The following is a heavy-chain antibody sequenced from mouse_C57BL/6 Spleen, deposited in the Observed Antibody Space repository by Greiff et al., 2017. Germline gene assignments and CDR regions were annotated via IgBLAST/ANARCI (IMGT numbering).Heavy chain of an antibody. Sequence: QVQLQQPGAELVRPGSSVKLSCKASGYTFTSYWMDWVKQRPGQGLEWIGNIYPSDSGTHYNQKFKDKATLTVDKSSSTAYMQLSSLTSEDSAVYYCARTRSALIYFDYWGQGTTLTVSS. J-gene: IGHJ2*01. V-gene: IGHV1-61*01. CDR1: GYTFTSYW. CDR3: ARTRSALIYFDY. D-gene: IGHD6-1*01. CDR2: IYPSDSGT.